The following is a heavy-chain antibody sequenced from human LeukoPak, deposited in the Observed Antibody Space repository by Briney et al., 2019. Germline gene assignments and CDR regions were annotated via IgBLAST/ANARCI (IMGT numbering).Heavy chain of an antibody. CDR3: ARSTVTTGEDY. D-gene: IGHD4-17*01. J-gene: IGHJ4*02. V-gene: IGHV4-39*07. Sequence: SETLSLTCTVSGGSISSSSYYWGWIRQPPGKGLEWIGSIYYSGSTFYNPSLKSRVTISVDTSKNQFSLKLSSVTAADTAVYYCARSTVTTGEDYWGQGTLVTVSS. CDR2: IYYSGST. CDR1: GGSISSSSYY.